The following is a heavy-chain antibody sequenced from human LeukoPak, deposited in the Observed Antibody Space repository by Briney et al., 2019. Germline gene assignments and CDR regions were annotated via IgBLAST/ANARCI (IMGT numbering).Heavy chain of an antibody. Sequence: SGGSLRLSCVASGFPFSSYWMTWVRQAPGKGLEWVANIKQDGSKKPYVDSVKGRFTISRDNAKNSLYLQMNSLRAEDTAIYYCTRVGYIDEGIDYWGQGTLVTVSP. CDR2: IKQDGSKK. CDR1: GFPFSSYW. J-gene: IGHJ4*02. V-gene: IGHV3-7*04. D-gene: IGHD5-24*01. CDR3: TRVGYIDEGIDY.